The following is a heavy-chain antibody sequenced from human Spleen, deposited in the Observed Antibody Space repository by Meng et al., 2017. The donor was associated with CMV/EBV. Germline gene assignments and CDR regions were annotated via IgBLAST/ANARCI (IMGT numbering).Heavy chain of an antibody. D-gene: IGHD2-2*01. CDR1: GGSFSGYY. V-gene: IGHV4-34*01. Sequence: SETLSLPCAVYGGSFSGYYWSWIRQPPGKGLEWIGEINHSGSTNYNPSLKSRVTISVDTSKNQFSLKLSSVTAADTAVYYCSSFHRYCSSTSCDLVPSYWGQGTLVTVSS. CDR3: SSFHRYCSSTSCDLVPSY. CDR2: INHSGST. J-gene: IGHJ4*02.